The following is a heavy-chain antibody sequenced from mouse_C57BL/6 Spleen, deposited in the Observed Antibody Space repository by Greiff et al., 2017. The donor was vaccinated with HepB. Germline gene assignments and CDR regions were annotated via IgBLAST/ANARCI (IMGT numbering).Heavy chain of an antibody. CDR2: IRNKANGYTT. J-gene: IGHJ2*01. CDR1: GFTFTDYY. D-gene: IGHD2-2*01. V-gene: IGHV7-3*01. CDR3: ASYKRLDYFDY. Sequence: EVKLVESGGGLVQPGGSLSLSCAASGFTFTDYYMSWVRQPPGKGLEWLGFIRNKANGYTTEYSASVKGRFTISRDNSQSILYLHMNALRAEDSATYYCASYKRLDYFDYWGQGTTLTVSS.